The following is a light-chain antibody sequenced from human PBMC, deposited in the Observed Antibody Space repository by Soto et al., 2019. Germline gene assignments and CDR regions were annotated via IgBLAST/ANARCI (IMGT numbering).Light chain of an antibody. CDR1: PSVSSN. Sequence: EIVLTQSPGTLSLSPGERATLSCRASPSVSSNYLAWYQQRPGQAPRLLIYSASSRATGIPDRFSGSGSGTEFTLTISSLQSEDFAVYYCQQYNNWPRTFGQGTKVDIK. V-gene: IGKV3D-15*01. CDR3: QQYNNWPRT. J-gene: IGKJ1*01. CDR2: SAS.